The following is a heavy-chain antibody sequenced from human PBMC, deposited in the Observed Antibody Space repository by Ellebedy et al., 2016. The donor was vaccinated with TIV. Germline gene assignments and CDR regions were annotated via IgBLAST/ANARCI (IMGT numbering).Heavy chain of an antibody. J-gene: IGHJ4*02. CDR2: IPHAGRNE. D-gene: IGHD1-26*01. CDR1: GFSFSGYS. V-gene: IGHV3-30*03. CDR3: ARDGRVGSYYRGVY. Sequence: GESLKISCAASGFSFSGYSFHWARQAPGKGLEWVAFIPHAGRNEYYADSVKGRFTISRDNSRSTVYLQMISLRPEDTAVYYCARDGRVGSYYRGVYWGQGTLVTVSS.